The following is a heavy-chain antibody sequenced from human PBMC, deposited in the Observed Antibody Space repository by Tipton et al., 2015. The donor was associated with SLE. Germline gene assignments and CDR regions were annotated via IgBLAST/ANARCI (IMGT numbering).Heavy chain of an antibody. D-gene: IGHD6-13*01. CDR2: INLSGRA. V-gene: IGHV4-34*01. CDR3: ARSEGAAGNFYYYNGMDV. J-gene: IGHJ6*02. Sequence: TLSLTCAVTGGSFSDYYWSWIRQPPGKGLEWIGEINLSGRANYSPSLKSRVTISEDMSKKQFSLRRSSVTAADTAVYYCARSEGAAGNFYYYNGMDVWGQGTTVTVSS. CDR1: GGSFSDYY.